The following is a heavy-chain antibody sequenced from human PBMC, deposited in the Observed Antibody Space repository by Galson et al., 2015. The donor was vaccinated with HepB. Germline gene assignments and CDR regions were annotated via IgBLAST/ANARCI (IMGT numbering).Heavy chain of an antibody. CDR3: ARDRGEYCSGGSCSQYYWFGFDP. D-gene: IGHD2-15*01. V-gene: IGHV4-31*03. J-gene: IGHJ5*02. CDR2: IYYSGST. CDR1: GGSISSGGYY. Sequence: SLTCTVSGGSISSGGYYWSWIRQHPGKGLEWIGYIYYSGSTYYNPSLKSRVTISVDTSKNQFSLKLSSVTAADTAVYYCARDRGEYCSGGSCSQYYWFGFDPWGQGTLVTVSS.